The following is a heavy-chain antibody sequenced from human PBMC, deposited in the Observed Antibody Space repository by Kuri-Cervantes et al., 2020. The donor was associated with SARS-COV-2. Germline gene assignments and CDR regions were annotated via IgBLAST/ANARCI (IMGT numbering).Heavy chain of an antibody. V-gene: IGHV3-7*01. Sequence: GGSLRLSCAASGFTLSSDWMTWVRQAPGKGLEWVADIKEDGSEKYYVDSVKGRFTISRDNAKNSLYLQMNSLRAEDTAVYYCARFVVVVAATGGMDVWGQGTTVTVSS. D-gene: IGHD2-15*01. J-gene: IGHJ6*02. CDR1: GFTLSSDW. CDR3: ARFVVVVAATGGMDV. CDR2: IKEDGSEK.